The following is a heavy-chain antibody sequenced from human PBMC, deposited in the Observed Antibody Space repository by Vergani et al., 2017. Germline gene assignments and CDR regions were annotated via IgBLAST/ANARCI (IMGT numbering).Heavy chain of an antibody. CDR1: GFTFSSYG. J-gene: IGHJ4*02. CDR2: ISYDGSNK. V-gene: IGHV3-30*03. CDR3: ARDGTDIFVSSSDYSHLLYY. D-gene: IGHD3-22*01. Sequence: QVQLVESGGGVVQPGRSLRLSCAASGFTFSSYGMHWVRQAPGKGLQWVAVISYDGSNKYYADSVKGRFTISRDNSKNTMYLQMDRLTTDDTAVYFCARDGTDIFVSSSDYSHLLYYWGQGILVTVSS.